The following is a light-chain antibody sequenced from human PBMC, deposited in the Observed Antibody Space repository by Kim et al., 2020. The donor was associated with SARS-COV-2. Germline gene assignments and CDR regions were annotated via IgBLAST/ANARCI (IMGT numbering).Light chain of an antibody. Sequence: QSVLTQPPSASGTPGQRVTISCSGSSSNIGSNYAYWYQHLPGTAPKVLIYRNNQRPSGVPDRFSGSKSGTSASLAISGLRSEDEADYYCATWDDSLSGWVFGGGTQLTVL. CDR2: RNN. CDR1: SSNIGSNY. J-gene: IGLJ3*02. CDR3: ATWDDSLSGWV. V-gene: IGLV1-47*01.